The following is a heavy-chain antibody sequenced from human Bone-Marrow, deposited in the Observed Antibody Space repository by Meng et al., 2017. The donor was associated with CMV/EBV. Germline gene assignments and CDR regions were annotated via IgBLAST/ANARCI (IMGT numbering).Heavy chain of an antibody. V-gene: IGHV3-21*01. Sequence: GGSLRLSCAASGFTFSDYYMNWVRQAPGKGLEWVSSISSSSSYIYYADSVKGRFTISRDNAKNSLYLQMNSLRAEDTAVYYCARHYYGSGSYYTYYYYYGMDVWGQGTTVTVSS. CDR2: ISSSSSYI. CDR3: ARHYYGSGSYYTYYYYYGMDV. D-gene: IGHD3-10*01. J-gene: IGHJ6*02. CDR1: GFTFSDYY.